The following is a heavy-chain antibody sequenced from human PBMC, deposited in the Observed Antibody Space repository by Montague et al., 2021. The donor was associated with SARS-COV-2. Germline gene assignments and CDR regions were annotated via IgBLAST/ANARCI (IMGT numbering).Heavy chain of an antibody. J-gene: IGHJ4*02. D-gene: IGHD5-18*01. CDR2: INHSGST. V-gene: IGHV4-34*01. Sequence: SETLSFTCAVYGGSFSGYYWSWIRQPPGKGLEWIGEINHSGSTNYNPSLKSRVTISVDTSKNQFSLKLSSVTAADTAVYYCARGGGYSYGGIDYWGQGTLVTVSS. CDR3: ARGGGYSYGGIDY. CDR1: GGSFSGYY.